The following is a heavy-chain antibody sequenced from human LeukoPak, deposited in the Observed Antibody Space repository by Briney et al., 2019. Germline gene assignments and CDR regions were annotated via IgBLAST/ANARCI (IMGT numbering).Heavy chain of an antibody. CDR2: FDPEDGET. CDR3: ATATIDTISSRDYYYYYGMDV. CDR1: GYTLTELP. D-gene: IGHD3-9*01. V-gene: IGHV1-24*01. J-gene: IGHJ6*02. Sequence: ASVKVSCKVSGYTLTELPMHLVRQAPGKGLEWMGGFDPEDGETIYAQKFQGRVTMTEDTSTDTAYMELSSLRSEDTAVYYCATATIDTISSRDYYYYYGMDVWGQGTTVTVSS.